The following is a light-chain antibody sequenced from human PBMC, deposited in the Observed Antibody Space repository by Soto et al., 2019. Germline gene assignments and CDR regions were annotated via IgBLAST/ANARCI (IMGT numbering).Light chain of an antibody. V-gene: IGKV3-20*01. CDR1: QSVSSSQ. CDR3: QQYATSPLT. Sequence: EIVLTQSPVTLSLSPGESATLSCRASQSVSSSQVAWYQQKPGQAPRLLIYGASSRATGIPDRFSGVGSETDFTLTINRLEPEDFAVYYCQQYATSPLTFGQGTKLEIK. CDR2: GAS. J-gene: IGKJ2*01.